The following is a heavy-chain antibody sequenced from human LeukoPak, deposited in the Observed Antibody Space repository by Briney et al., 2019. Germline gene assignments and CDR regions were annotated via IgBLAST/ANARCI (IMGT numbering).Heavy chain of an antibody. CDR2: ISNDGSNK. J-gene: IGHJ4*02. D-gene: IGHD3-10*01. V-gene: IGHV3-30-3*01. CDR1: GFNFSSYD. Sequence: GGSLRLSCAASGFNFSSYDMHWVRQAPGKGLEWVALISNDGSNKNYADSVKGRFTISRDNSKNTLYLQIDILKAEDTAVYYCAREDMFLWFGEVYTYYFDYWGQGTLVTVSS. CDR3: AREDMFLWFGEVYTYYFDY.